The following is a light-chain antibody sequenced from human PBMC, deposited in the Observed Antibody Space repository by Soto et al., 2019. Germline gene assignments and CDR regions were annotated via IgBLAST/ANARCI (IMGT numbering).Light chain of an antibody. J-gene: IGKJ2*01. CDR1: QSVSSSS. CDR3: QQYGSSVYT. CDR2: GAS. V-gene: IGKV3-20*01. Sequence: EIVLTQSPGTLSLSPGERATLSCRASQSVSSSSLNWYQQKPGQAPRLLIYGASTRATGIPDRFSGSGSGTDFTLSISRLEPEDFSVYYCQQYGSSVYTFGQGTKLEIK.